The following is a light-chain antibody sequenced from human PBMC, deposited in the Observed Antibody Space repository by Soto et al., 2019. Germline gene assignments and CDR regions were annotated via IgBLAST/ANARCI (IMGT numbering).Light chain of an antibody. CDR2: AAS. Sequence: IQMTQSPSSLSASVDDSVVITCRASQSISNHLNWYQQKPGKAPKLLIFAASSLQSGVPSRFSGSRSGPDFTLTISSLQPEDFATYYCQQSYSSPPTFGQGTKVDIK. V-gene: IGKV1-39*01. CDR1: QSISNH. J-gene: IGKJ1*01. CDR3: QQSYSSPPT.